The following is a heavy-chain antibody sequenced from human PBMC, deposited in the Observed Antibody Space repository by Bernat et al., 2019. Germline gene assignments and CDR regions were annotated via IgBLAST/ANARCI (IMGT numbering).Heavy chain of an antibody. D-gene: IGHD2-2*02. J-gene: IGHJ6*03. Sequence: EVQLVESGGGLVQPGGSLRLSCAASGFTFSSYWMSWVRQAPGKGLEWVANIKQDGSEKYYVDSVKGRFTISRDNAKNSLYLQMNSLRAEDTAVYYCANTPGLSYYYMDVWGQGTTVTVSS. CDR2: IKQDGSEK. CDR3: ANTPGLSYYYMDV. V-gene: IGHV3-7*03. CDR1: GFTFSSYW.